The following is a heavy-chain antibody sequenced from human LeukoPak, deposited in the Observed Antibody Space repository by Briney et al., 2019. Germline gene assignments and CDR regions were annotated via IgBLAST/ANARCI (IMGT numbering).Heavy chain of an antibody. J-gene: IGHJ4*02. Sequence: GGSLRLSCAASGFTFDDYAMNWVRQAPGKGLEWVSGINWNGVSTGYADSVKGRFTISRDNAKNSLYLQMNSLRAEDTAVYYCARVGQHSGSYFFAVIYYFDYWGQGTLVTVSS. V-gene: IGHV3-20*04. CDR3: ARVGQHSGSYFFAVIYYFDY. CDR1: GFTFDDYA. D-gene: IGHD1-26*01. CDR2: INWNGVST.